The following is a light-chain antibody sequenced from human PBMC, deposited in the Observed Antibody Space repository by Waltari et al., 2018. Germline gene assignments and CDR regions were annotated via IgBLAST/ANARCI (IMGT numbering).Light chain of an antibody. V-gene: IGKV3-15*01. CDR3: QQYNNWPPLT. CDR1: QSVSSD. CDR2: EAS. J-gene: IGKJ4*01. Sequence: EILMTQSPGTLSVSPGERATLSCGASQSVSSDLAWYQQKPGQAHRLLIYEASTRATGIPDRFSGRGSGTEFTLTISSLQPEDFGLYYCQQYNNWPPLTFGGGTKVEIK.